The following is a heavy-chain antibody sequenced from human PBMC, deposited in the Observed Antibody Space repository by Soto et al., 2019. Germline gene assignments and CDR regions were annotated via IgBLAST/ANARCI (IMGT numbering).Heavy chain of an antibody. J-gene: IGHJ6*02. CDR3: ARDRNTANGYYGMDV. CDR2: ISSSSSYI. V-gene: IGHV3-21*01. D-gene: IGHD5-18*01. Sequence: PGKGLEWVSSISSSSSYIYYADSVKGRFTISRDNAKNSLYLQMNSLRAEDTAVYYCARDRNTANGYYGMDVWGQGTTVTVSS.